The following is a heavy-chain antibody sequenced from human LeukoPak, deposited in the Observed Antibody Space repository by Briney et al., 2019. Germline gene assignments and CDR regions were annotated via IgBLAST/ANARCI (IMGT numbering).Heavy chain of an antibody. D-gene: IGHD6-19*01. V-gene: IGHV3-15*01. CDR1: GFTFSSYG. Sequence: GRSLRLSCAASGFTFSSYGMHWVRQAPGKGLEWVGRIKRKTDGGTTDYAAPVKGRFTISRDDSKNTLYLQMNSLKTEDTAVYYCTTDIAVAGTFFDYWGQGTLVTVSS. CDR2: IKRKTDGGTT. J-gene: IGHJ4*02. CDR3: TTDIAVAGTFFDY.